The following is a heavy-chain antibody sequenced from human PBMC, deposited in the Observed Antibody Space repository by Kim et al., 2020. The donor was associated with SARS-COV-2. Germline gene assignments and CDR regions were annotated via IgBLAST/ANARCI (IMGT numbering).Heavy chain of an antibody. D-gene: IGHD6-13*01. CDR3: ARDEEAAAGLPAGP. CDR2: IWYDGTNK. J-gene: IGHJ5*02. V-gene: IGHV3-33*01. CDR1: GFTFSSYG. Sequence: GGSLRLSCAASGFTFSSYGMHWVRQAPGKGLEWVAVIWYDGTNKYYADSVKGRFTISRDNSKNTLYLQMNSLRAEDTAVYYCARDEEAAAGLPAGPWGQGTLVTVSS.